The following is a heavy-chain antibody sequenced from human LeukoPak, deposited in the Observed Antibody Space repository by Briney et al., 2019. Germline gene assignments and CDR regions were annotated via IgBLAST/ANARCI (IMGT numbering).Heavy chain of an antibody. V-gene: IGHV4-39*01. CDR2: IYYSGRT. D-gene: IGHD2-2*01. CDR1: GDSISSSSYY. Sequence: PSETLSLTCTVSGDSISSSSYYWGWVRQPPGKGLEWIGCIYYSGRTYYNPSLKSRVTISVDTSKNQFSLKLSSVTAADTAVYYCARGCSSTSCYVFSGFDPWGQGTLVTVSS. J-gene: IGHJ5*02. CDR3: ARGCSSTSCYVFSGFDP.